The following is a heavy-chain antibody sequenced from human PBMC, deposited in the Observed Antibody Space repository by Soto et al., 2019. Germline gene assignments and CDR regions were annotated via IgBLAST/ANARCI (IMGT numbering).Heavy chain of an antibody. V-gene: IGHV3-74*01. CDR3: ARDTDGLHY. J-gene: IGHJ4*02. CDR1: GLIFSNYK. Sequence: GESLKISCAASGLIFSNYKMHWVRQAPGKGLVWVSRINTDGSITDYADSVKGRFTVSRDNPKNTLYLQMNSLRAEDTAVYYCARDTDGLHYWGQGTLVTVSS. CDR2: INTDGSIT.